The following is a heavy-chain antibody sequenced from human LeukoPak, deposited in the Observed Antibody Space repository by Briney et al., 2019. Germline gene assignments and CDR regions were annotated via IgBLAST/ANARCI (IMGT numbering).Heavy chain of an antibody. CDR2: ISTYNAKS. Sequence: ASVKVSCKASGYTFTSYGISWVRQAPGQGREWMGWISTYNAKSNYAQKLQGRATMHTDTSTTTAYMELRSLRSDDTAVYYCARARSNYGYWFYWGQGTLVTVSS. CDR1: GYTFTSYG. V-gene: IGHV1-18*01. D-gene: IGHD5-18*01. J-gene: IGHJ4*02. CDR3: ARARSNYGYWFY.